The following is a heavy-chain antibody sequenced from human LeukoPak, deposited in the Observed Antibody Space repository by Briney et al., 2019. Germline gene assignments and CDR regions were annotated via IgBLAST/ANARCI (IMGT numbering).Heavy chain of an antibody. V-gene: IGHV1-2*02. J-gene: IGHJ4*02. CDR1: GYTFTGYY. Sequence: GASVKVSCKASGYTFTGYYMHWVRQAPGQGLEWMGWINPNIGGTNYAQKFQGRVTMTRDTSISTAYMELSRLRSDDTAVYYCARVSVGLYFDNWGQGTLVTVSS. D-gene: IGHD2-2*01. CDR3: ARVSVGLYFDN. CDR2: INPNIGGT.